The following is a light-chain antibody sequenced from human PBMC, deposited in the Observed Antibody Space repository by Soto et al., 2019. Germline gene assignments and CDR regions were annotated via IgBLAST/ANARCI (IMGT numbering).Light chain of an antibody. CDR1: QSVSSSY. CDR3: QQYGSSQYT. CDR2: GAS. J-gene: IGKJ2*01. V-gene: IGKV3-20*01. Sequence: TQSPGILSLSPGERATFSCRARQSVSSSYLAWYQQKPGEAPSLLIYGASSRATGIADRFSGSGSGTDVTFSISRLDPGDFAVYNCQQYGSSQYTFGQGTKLEIK.